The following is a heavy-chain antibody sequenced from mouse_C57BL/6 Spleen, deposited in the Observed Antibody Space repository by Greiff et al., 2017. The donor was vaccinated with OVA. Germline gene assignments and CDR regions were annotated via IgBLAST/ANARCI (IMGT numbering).Heavy chain of an antibody. J-gene: IGHJ2*01. CDR2: ISSGGDYI. CDR1: GFTFSSYA. D-gene: IGHD3-2*02. Sequence: EVQRVESGEGLVKPGGSLKLSCAASGFTFSSYAMSWVRQTPEKRLEWVAYISSGGDYIYYADPVKGRFTISRDNARNTLYLQMSSLKSEDTAMYYCTRGDSSGSFDYWGQGTTLTVSS. V-gene: IGHV5-9-1*02. CDR3: TRGDSSGSFDY.